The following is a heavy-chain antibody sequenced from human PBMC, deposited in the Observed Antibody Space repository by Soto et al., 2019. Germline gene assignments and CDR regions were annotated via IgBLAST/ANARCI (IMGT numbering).Heavy chain of an antibody. CDR3: ARGGRSKPIHRNSALPNCFDP. V-gene: IGHV3-53*01. CDR2: IYRDGTT. D-gene: IGHD1-26*01. CDR1: GFNINTYY. J-gene: IGHJ5*02. Sequence: ESGGGLMQPGGSLRLSCAGSGFNINTYYMTWVRQAPGKGLEWDSLIYRDGTTRYAESVKGRFTISRDTANSTIYLQMESLRAEESAVSYCARGGRSKPIHRNSALPNCFDPWGQGTLFTVSS.